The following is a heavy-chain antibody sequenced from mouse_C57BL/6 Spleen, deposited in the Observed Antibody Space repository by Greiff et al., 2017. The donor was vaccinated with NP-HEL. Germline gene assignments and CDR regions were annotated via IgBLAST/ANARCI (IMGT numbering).Heavy chain of an antibody. J-gene: IGHJ2*01. CDR3: ARNYREEGYFDY. CDR2: IWSGGST. V-gene: IGHV2-2*01. Sequence: QVQLQQSGPGLVQPSQSLSITCTVSGFSLTSYGVHWVRQSPGKGLEWLGVIWSGGSTDYNAAFISRLSISKDNSKSQVFFKMNSLQADDTAIYYCARNYREEGYFDYWGQGTTLTVSS. CDR1: GFSLTSYG.